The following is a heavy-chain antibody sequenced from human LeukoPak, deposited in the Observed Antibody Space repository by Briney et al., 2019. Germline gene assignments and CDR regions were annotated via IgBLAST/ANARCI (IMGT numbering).Heavy chain of an antibody. J-gene: IGHJ4*02. CDR1: GYTFTDYG. V-gene: IGHV1-18*01. CDR2: ISTYNGNT. Sequence: ASVKVSCKASGYTFTDYGISWVRQAPGQGLEWMGWISTYNGNTNYAQKLQGRVTMTTDTSTSTAYMELRSLRSDDTAVYYCAGEYSDYPDTWVYWGQGTLVTVSS. D-gene: IGHD4-11*01. CDR3: AGEYSDYPDTWVY.